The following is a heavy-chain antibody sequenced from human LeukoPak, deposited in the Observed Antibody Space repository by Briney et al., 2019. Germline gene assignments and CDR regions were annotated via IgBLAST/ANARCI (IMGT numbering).Heavy chain of an antibody. CDR1: GFTFSAYA. CDR3: GRDPNGDYIGAFDM. Sequence: GGFLRLSCTASGFTFSAYAMMWVRQAPGKGPEWVSAIRGGGGSEFYADPVKGRFTISRDNSKNTLFLQMNNLRPEDTAVYYCGRDPNGDYIGAFDMWGPGTMVTVSS. CDR2: IRGGGGSE. V-gene: IGHV3-23*01. J-gene: IGHJ3*02. D-gene: IGHD4-17*01.